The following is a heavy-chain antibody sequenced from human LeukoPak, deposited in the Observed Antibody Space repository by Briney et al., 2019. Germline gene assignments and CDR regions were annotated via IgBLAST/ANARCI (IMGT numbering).Heavy chain of an antibody. D-gene: IGHD6-19*01. J-gene: IGHJ4*02. V-gene: IGHV3-30-3*01. Sequence: PGRSLRPSCAPSGFTFSNYAMHWVRQAPGKGREWVAVISYEGSNEYYADSVKGRFTITRDNSKNTLFQQMNSLRAEETTVYYCARPRGWFTHLDHWGQGTLVSVSS. CDR3: ARPRGWFTHLDH. CDR1: GFTFSNYA. CDR2: ISYEGSNE.